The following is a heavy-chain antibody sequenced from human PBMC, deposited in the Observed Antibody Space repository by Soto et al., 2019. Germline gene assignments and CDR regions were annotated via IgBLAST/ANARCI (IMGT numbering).Heavy chain of an antibody. CDR1: GDTLTRHH. CDR2: MNPGSGDT. Sequence: ASVKVSCKASGDTLTRHHIHWMRQAPGQGLEWVGWMNPGSGDTGYAQKFQGRVTMTRDTSIATAYLTLTSLTSDDTALYYCAKDLTRQLAYWLDPWGQGTQVTVSS. CDR3: AKDLTRQLAYWLDP. J-gene: IGHJ5*02. D-gene: IGHD6-6*01. V-gene: IGHV1-2*02.